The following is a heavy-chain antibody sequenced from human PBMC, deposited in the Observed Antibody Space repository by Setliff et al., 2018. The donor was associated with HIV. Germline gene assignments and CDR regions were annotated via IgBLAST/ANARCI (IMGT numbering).Heavy chain of an antibody. V-gene: IGHV3-21*01. Sequence: KPGGSLRLSCAASGFTFSSYSMNWVRQAPGKGLEWVSSISSSSSYIYYADSVKGRFTISRDNAKNSLYLQMNSLRAEDTAVYYCAREQGSSSISIVAFDIWGQGTMVTVS. J-gene: IGHJ3*02. CDR2: ISSSSSYI. D-gene: IGHD6-13*01. CDR3: AREQGSSSISIVAFDI. CDR1: GFTFSSYS.